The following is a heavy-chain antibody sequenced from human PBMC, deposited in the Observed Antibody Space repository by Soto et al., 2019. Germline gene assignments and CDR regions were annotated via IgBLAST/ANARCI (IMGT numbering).Heavy chain of an antibody. J-gene: IGHJ2*01. CDR3: ASTKYDSSAYYYWYLGL. Sequence: QVEMVKSGAEVKKPGSSVNVSCQASEDTFINYAISWVRHAPGQGLEWRGGIIPIFGTANYAHKFQGRVTITADTSANTVYLELSSLRSEDTAVYYCASTKYDSSAYYYWYLGLWGRGTLVTVSS. V-gene: IGHV1-69*06. CDR2: IIPIFGTA. D-gene: IGHD3-22*01. CDR1: EDTFINYA.